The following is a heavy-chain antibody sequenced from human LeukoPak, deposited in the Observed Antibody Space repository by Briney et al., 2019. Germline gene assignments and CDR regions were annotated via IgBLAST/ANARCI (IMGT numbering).Heavy chain of an antibody. V-gene: IGHV4-39*07. CDR2: IYYSGST. CDR3: ARVGSPGLTWYFDL. Sequence: PSETLSLTCTVSGGSISSSSYYWGWIRQPPGKGLEWIGSIYYSGSTYYNPSLKSRVTISVDTSKNQFSLKLSSVTAADTAVYYCARVGSPGLTWYFDLWGRGTLVTVSS. J-gene: IGHJ2*01. CDR1: GGSISSSSYY. D-gene: IGHD4/OR15-4a*01.